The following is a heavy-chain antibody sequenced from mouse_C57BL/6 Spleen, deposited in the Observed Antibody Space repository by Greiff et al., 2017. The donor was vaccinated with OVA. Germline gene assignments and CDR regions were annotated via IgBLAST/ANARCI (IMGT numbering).Heavy chain of an antibody. D-gene: IGHD2-1*01. CDR2: ISSGSSTI. CDR1: GFTFSDYG. Sequence: EVQLVESGGGLVKPGGSLKLSCAASGFTFSDYGMHWVRQAPEKGLEWVAYISSGSSTIYYADTVKGRFTISRDNAKNTLCLQMTSLRSEDTAMYYCARLIYYGNYEAMDYWGQGTSVTVAS. CDR3: ARLIYYGNYEAMDY. V-gene: IGHV5-17*01. J-gene: IGHJ4*01.